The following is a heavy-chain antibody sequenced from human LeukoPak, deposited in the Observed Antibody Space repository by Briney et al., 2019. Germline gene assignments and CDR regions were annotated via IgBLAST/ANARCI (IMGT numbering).Heavy chain of an antibody. CDR3: ATDSARLEMAPLFQH. CDR2: FDPEDGET. D-gene: IGHD5-24*01. V-gene: IGHV1-24*01. CDR1: GYTLTELS. J-gene: IGHJ1*01. Sequence: ASVKVSCKVSGYTLTELSMHWVRQAPGKGLEWMGGFDPEDGETIYAQKFQGRVTMTEDTSTDTAYMELSSLRSEDTAVYYCATDSARLEMAPLFQHWGQGTLVTVSS.